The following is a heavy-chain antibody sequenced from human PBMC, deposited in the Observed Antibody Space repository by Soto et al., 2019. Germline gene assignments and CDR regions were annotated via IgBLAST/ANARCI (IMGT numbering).Heavy chain of an antibody. Sequence: SETLSLTCAFSGDSVTSNYLTWIRQPPGKGLEWIGYVDYSGSANYNPSLKSRVSMSVDTSKNQLSLKVTSVTAADTAMYYCARADTAMTTPFDYWGQGTLVTVSS. CDR3: ARADTAMTTPFDY. CDR2: VDYSGSA. D-gene: IGHD5-18*01. CDR1: GDSVTSNY. J-gene: IGHJ4*02. V-gene: IGHV4-59*02.